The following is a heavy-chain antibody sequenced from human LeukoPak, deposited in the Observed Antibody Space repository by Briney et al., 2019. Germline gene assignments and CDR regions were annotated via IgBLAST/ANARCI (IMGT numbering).Heavy chain of an antibody. CDR1: GYSISSGYY. D-gene: IGHD2-2*02. J-gene: IGHJ6*03. CDR3: ARRYCSSSSCYNPYYYYYMDV. V-gene: IGHV4-38-2*02. CDR2: IPHSGST. Sequence: SETLSLTCTVSGYSISSGYYWGWIRQPPGKGLEWIGSIPHSGSTYYNPSLKSRVTVSVDTSKNQFSLKLNSVTAADTAVYYCARRYCSSSSCYNPYYYYYMDVWGKGTTVTVSS.